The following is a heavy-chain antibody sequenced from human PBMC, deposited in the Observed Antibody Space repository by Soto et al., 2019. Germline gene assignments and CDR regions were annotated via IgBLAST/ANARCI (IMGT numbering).Heavy chain of an antibody. D-gene: IGHD6-6*01. CDR2: IYYSGST. J-gene: IGHJ4*02. CDR1: GGSISSGDYY. Sequence: SETLSLTCTVSGGSISSGDYYWSWIRQPPGKGLEWIGYIYYSGSTYYNPSLKSRVTISVDTSKNQFSLKLSSVTAADTAVYYCARDHIAAPYYFDYWGQGTLVTVSS. V-gene: IGHV4-30-4*01. CDR3: ARDHIAAPYYFDY.